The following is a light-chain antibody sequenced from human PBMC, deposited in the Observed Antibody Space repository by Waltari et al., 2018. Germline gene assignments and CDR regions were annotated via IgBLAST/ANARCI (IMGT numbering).Light chain of an antibody. CDR3: QQANSFPIT. Sequence: TCRARQGMSSWLAWYQQKPGKAPKLLSYAASSLQSGVPSRFSGSGSGTEFTLTSSSLQPEDFATYYCQQANSFPITFGQGTRLEIK. CDR1: QGMSSW. CDR2: AAS. J-gene: IGKJ5*01. V-gene: IGKV1-12*01.